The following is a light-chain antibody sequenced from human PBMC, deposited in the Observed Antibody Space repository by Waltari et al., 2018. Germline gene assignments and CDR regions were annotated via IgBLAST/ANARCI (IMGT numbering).Light chain of an antibody. CDR1: QTVSTR. J-gene: IGKJ4*01. CDR3: QQYKEWPLT. CDR2: DAS. V-gene: IGKV3-15*01. Sequence: EIVLTQSPATLSVSPGDRVTLSCRASQTVSTRLAWYQKKAGQAPKVLIFDASTRATGIPATFTGSGSGTEFTLTISSLQSEDFAVYYCQQYKEWPLTFGGGTKVEIK.